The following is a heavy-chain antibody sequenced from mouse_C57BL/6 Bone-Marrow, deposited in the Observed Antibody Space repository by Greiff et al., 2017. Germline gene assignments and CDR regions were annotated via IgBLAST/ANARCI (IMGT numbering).Heavy chain of an antibody. J-gene: IGHJ3*01. Sequence: EVQLQQSGAELVKPGASVTLSCTASGFNIKDYYMHWVKQRTEQGLEWIGRIDPEDGDTKYAQKFQGKATITADTSSNTAYLQLSSLTSEDTAVSYWARYIHYYYGSIYDLFAYWGQGTLVTVSA. CDR1: GFNIKDYY. D-gene: IGHD1-1*01. CDR3: ARYIHYYYGSIYDLFAY. CDR2: IDPEDGDT. V-gene: IGHV14-2*01.